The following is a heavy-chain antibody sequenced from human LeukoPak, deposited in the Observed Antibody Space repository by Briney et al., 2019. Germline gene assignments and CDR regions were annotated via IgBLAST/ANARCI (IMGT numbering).Heavy chain of an antibody. D-gene: IGHD1-26*01. V-gene: IGHV4-39*07. J-gene: IGHJ4*02. CDR2: IYYSGST. CDR3: ARVSGSADY. CDR1: GGSISSGSYY. Sequence: SETLSLTCTVSGGSISSGSYYWSWIRQPPGKGLEWIGSIYYSGSTYYNPSLKSRVTISVDTSKNQFSLKLSSVTAADTAVYYCARVSGSADYWGQGTLVTVSS.